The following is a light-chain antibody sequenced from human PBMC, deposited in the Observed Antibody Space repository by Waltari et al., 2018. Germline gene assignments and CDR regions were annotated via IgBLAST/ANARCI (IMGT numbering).Light chain of an antibody. J-gene: IGKJ2*01. CDR2: GAS. V-gene: IGKV3-20*01. CDR1: QSVSSSY. Sequence: DIVLTQSPGTLSLSPGERATLSCRASQSVSSSYLAWYQQKPGQAPRLLIYGASSRATGIPDRISGSGSGTDFTLTISRLEPEDFAVYYCQQYGSSPPNTFGQGTKLEIK. CDR3: QQYGSSPPNT.